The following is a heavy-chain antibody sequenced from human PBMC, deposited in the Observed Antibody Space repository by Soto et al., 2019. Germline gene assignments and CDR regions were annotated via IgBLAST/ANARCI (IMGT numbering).Heavy chain of an antibody. V-gene: IGHV1-3*04. Sequence: QVQLVQSGAEVKKPGASVKVSCKASGYTFTTYAIHWVRQAPGQRLEWMGGINNGNGNRKYSQKSQGRVSITRDTSASTAYMELSSLRSEDTAVYYCAKGDDYGDYGGAFDIWGPGTMVSVSS. CDR1: GYTFTTYA. CDR3: AKGDDYGDYGGAFDI. D-gene: IGHD4-17*01. J-gene: IGHJ3*02. CDR2: INNGNGNR.